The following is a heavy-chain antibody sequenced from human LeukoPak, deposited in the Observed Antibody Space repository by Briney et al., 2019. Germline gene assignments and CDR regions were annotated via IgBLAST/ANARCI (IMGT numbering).Heavy chain of an antibody. CDR2: INPSGGST. CDR3: ARGHLQAPVYSSSWYRAYNWFDP. D-gene: IGHD6-13*01. Sequence: GASVKVSCKASGYTFTSYYMHWVRQAPGQGLEWMGIINPSGGSTSYAQKFQGRVTMTRDMSTSTVYMELSSLRSEDTAVYYCARGHLQAPVYSSSWYRAYNWFDPWGQGTLVTVSS. CDR1: GYTFTSYY. J-gene: IGHJ5*02. V-gene: IGHV1-46*01.